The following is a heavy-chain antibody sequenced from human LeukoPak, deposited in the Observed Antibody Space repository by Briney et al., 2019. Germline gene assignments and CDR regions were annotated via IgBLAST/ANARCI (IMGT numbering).Heavy chain of an antibody. Sequence: PSETLSLTCTVSGDSISSYYWNWIRQPPGKGLEWIGYIYYSGSTNYNPSLKSRVTISVDMSKNQFSLKLSSVTAADTAVYYCARDLRNNWFDPWGQGTLVTVSS. CDR1: GDSISSYY. V-gene: IGHV4-59*01. CDR2: IYYSGST. J-gene: IGHJ5*02. CDR3: ARDLRNNWFDP.